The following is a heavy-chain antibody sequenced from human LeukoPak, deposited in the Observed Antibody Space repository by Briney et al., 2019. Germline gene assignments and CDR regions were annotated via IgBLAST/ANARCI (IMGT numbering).Heavy chain of an antibody. CDR3: ATEAYGDFYFRF. CDR2: VDPEYGQK. CDR1: GYNFTDYY. V-gene: IGHV1-69-2*01. J-gene: IGHJ4*02. D-gene: IGHD4-17*01. Sequence: AASVKVSCKASGYNFTDYYIHWVQQAPGKGLEWMGRVDPEYGQKLFAEKFQGRVNINADTSTNTVYMELSSLTSYDTAVYYRATEAYGDFYFRFWGQGTLVTVSS.